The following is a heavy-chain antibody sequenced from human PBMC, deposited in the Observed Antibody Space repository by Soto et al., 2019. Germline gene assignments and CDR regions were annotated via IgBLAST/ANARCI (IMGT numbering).Heavy chain of an antibody. Sequence: SGPTLVNPTQTLTLTCTLSGFSLTTSGVGVGWIRQPPGKALEWLALIYWDGDKRDSPSLKSRLTITKDTSKNQVVLTLTNMGPADTAKYYRGRRLDGSPKPGWFVPWGQGTLVTVSS. V-gene: IGHV2-5*02. CDR1: GFSLTTSGVG. CDR3: GRRLDGSPKPGWFVP. CDR2: IYWDGDK. D-gene: IGHD1-26*01. J-gene: IGHJ5*02.